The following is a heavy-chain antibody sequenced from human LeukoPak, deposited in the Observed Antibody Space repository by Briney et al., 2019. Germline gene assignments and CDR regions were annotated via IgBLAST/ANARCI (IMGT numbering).Heavy chain of an antibody. V-gene: IGHV4-39*01. CDR1: GFTFSSYA. J-gene: IGHJ5*02. CDR3: ARHEYYYDSSGKNNWFDP. CDR2: IYYSGST. Sequence: KSGGSLRLSCAASGFTFSSYAMSWVRQPPGKGLEWIGSIYYSGSTYYNPSLKSRVTISVDTSKNQFSLKLSSVTAADTAVYYCARHEYYYDSSGKNNWFDPWGQGTLVTVSS. D-gene: IGHD3-22*01.